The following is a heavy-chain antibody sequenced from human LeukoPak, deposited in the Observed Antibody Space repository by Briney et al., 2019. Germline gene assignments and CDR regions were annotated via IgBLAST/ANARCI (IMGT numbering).Heavy chain of an antibody. Sequence: GVSLRLSCAASGFTFSSYSMNWVRQAPGKGLEWVSSISSSSSYIYYADSVKGRFIISRDNAKNSLYLQMNSLRAEDTAVYYCARDGAYGSGSYYHDYWGQGTLVTVSS. CDR1: GFTFSSYS. D-gene: IGHD3-10*01. J-gene: IGHJ4*02. CDR3: ARDGAYGSGSYYHDY. V-gene: IGHV3-21*01. CDR2: ISSSSSYI.